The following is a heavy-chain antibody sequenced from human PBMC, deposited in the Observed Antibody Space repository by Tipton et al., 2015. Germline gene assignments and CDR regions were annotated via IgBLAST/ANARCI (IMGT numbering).Heavy chain of an antibody. CDR1: GFIFSSYW. V-gene: IGHV3-7*03. Sequence: SLRLSCAASGFIFSSYWMSWVRQAPGKGLEWVANIKHDGSAKYYADSVKGRFTISRDNSKNTLYLQMNSLRVEDTAAYYCARGDDNYGFLRGVFDLWGPGTLVTASS. J-gene: IGHJ3*01. D-gene: IGHD4-17*01. CDR2: IKHDGSAK. CDR3: ARGDDNYGFLRGVFDL.